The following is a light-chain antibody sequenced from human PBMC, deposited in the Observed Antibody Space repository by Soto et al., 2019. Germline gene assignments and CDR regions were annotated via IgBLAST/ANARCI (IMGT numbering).Light chain of an antibody. Sequence: QSALIQPASVSGSPGQSVTIYCTGTSSAVGAYNYVSWYQQHPGKAPKLMIFEVSNRPSGVSNRFSGSKSGNTASLTISGLQAEDEADYYCSSYTGSTFVLFGGGTKLTVL. CDR2: EVS. CDR1: SSAVGAYNY. CDR3: SSYTGSTFVL. J-gene: IGLJ3*02. V-gene: IGLV2-14*01.